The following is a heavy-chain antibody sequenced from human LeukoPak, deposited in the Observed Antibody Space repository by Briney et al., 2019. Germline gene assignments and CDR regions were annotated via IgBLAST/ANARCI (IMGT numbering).Heavy chain of an antibody. J-gene: IGHJ3*02. CDR2: IYYSGST. CDR1: GGSISNYY. V-gene: IGHV4-59*01. Sequence: KPSETLSLTCTVSGGSISNYYWSWIRQPPGKGLEWIGYIYYSGSTNYNPSLKSRATISADTSKNHISLKLSSVTAADTAVYYCARGYCSSTSCYRAAFDIWGQGTMVTVSS. D-gene: IGHD2-2*02. CDR3: ARGYCSSTSCYRAAFDI.